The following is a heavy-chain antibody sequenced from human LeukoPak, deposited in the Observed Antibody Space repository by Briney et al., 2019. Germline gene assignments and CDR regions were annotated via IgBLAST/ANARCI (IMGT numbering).Heavy chain of an antibody. CDR1: GYTFTSYD. CDR3: ARVPGRRGKYYFDY. Sequence: GASVKVSCTASGYTFTSYDINWVRQAPGQGLEWMGWVNPNSGNTGYAQRFQGRVTMTRNTSISTAYMELSSLRSEDTAVYYCARVPGRRGKYYFDYWGQGTLVTVSS. V-gene: IGHV1-8*01. J-gene: IGHJ4*02. D-gene: IGHD3-16*01. CDR2: VNPNSGNT.